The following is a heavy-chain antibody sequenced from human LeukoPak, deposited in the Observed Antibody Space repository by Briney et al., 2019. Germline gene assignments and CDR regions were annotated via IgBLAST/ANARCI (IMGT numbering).Heavy chain of an antibody. CDR2: INHSGST. CDR3: ARDGYSSAWADLEYFDY. CDR1: GGSFSGYY. V-gene: IGHV4-34*01. Sequence: SETLSLTCAVYGGSFSGYYWSWIRQPPGKGLEWIGEINHSGSTNYNPSLKSRVTISVDTSKNQFSLKLSSVTAADTAVYYCARDGYSSAWADLEYFDYWGQGIPVTVSS. D-gene: IGHD6-19*01. J-gene: IGHJ4*02.